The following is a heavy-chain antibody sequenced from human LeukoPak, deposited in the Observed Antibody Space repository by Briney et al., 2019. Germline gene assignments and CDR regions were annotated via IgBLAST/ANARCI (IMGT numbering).Heavy chain of an antibody. J-gene: IGHJ5*02. CDR2: INPSGGST. CDR1: GYTFTSYY. CDR3: ASLFSSGPLGGP. Sequence: ASVKVSCKASGYTFTSYYMHWVRQAPGQGLEWMGIINPSGGSTSYAQKFQGRVTMTRDTSTSTVYMELSSLRSEDTAVYYCASLFSSGPLGGPWGQGTLVTVSS. D-gene: IGHD3-22*01. V-gene: IGHV1-46*01.